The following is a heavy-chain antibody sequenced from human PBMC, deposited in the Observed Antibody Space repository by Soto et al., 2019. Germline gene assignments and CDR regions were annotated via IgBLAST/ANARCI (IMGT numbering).Heavy chain of an antibody. D-gene: IGHD2-8*02. V-gene: IGHV3-48*02. CDR1: GFTLSSHG. J-gene: IGHJ4*02. CDR2: ISGSGTSI. Sequence: SLRLSCVASGFTLSSHGLNWVRQSPGKGLEWISYISGSGTSIYYADSVKGRFTVSRDNAKNSLYLQMNSLRDEDTAVYYCASPADTDKHEIDYWGQGTLVTVSS. CDR3: ASPADTDKHEIDY.